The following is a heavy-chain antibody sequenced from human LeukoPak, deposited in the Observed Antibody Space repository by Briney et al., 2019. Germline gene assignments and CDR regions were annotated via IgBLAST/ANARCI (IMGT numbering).Heavy chain of an antibody. J-gene: IGHJ4*02. CDR1: GGSISSSNW. CDR2: IYHSGST. CDR3: ARMGNPSTVTADY. D-gene: IGHD4-17*01. Sequence: SETLSLTCAVSGGSISSSNWWSWVRQPPGKGLEWIGEIYHSGSTNYNPSLKSRVTISVDKSKNQFSLKMNSVTAADTAVYYCARMGNPSTVTADYWGQGTLVTVSS. V-gene: IGHV4-4*02.